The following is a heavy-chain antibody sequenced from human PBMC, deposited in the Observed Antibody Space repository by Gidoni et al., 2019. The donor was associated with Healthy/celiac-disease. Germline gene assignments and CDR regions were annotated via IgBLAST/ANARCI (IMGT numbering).Heavy chain of an antibody. D-gene: IGHD3-10*01. CDR2: INHSGST. CDR3: ARGQRFRERGGLYFDY. V-gene: IGHV4-34*01. CDR1: GGSFSGYY. J-gene: IGHJ4*02. Sequence: QVQLQQWGAGLLKPSETLSLTCAVYGGSFSGYYWSWIRQPPGKGLEWIGEINHSGSTNYNPSLKSRVTISVDTSKNQFSLKLSSVTAADTAVYYCARGQRFRERGGLYFDYWGQGTLVTVSS.